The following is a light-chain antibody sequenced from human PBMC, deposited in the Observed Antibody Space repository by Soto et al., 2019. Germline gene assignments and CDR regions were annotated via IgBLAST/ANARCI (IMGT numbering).Light chain of an antibody. CDR1: QSVSSNY. CDR2: GAS. V-gene: IGKV3-20*01. Sequence: ESVLTQSPGTLSLSPGERATLSCRASQSVSSNYLAWYQQKPGQAPRLLIYGASTRATGIPDRFSGSGSGTDFTLTISRLEPEDFAMYYCQQYGSSPWTFGQGTKV. CDR3: QQYGSSPWT. J-gene: IGKJ1*01.